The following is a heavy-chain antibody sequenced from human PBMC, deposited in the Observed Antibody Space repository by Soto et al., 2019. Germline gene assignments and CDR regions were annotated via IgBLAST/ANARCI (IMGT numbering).Heavy chain of an antibody. J-gene: IGHJ6*01. CDR3: ASDFRTRGWCRQAGNFAMDV. CDR1: GYPYTNSS. Sequence: QVQLVQSGDEVRKPGASVKVSCKASGYPYTNSSMHWVRQAPGQGLGWMGLIHPNTGGTNYAQKVQVCVTVTVYTSVSTVYMELNRVTSDDTAICSCASDFRTRGWCRQAGNFAMDVWGHGTTVTVSP. D-gene: IGHD6-19*01. V-gene: IGHV1-2*04. CDR2: IHPNTGGT.